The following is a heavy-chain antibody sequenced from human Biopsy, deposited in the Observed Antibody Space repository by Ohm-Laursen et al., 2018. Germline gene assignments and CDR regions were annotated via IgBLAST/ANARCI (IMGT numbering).Heavy chain of an antibody. CDR1: GKTFSDYQ. Sequence: GTLSLTCAVFGKTFSDYQWSWIRQPPGKGLDWIGKINQAGTTNYNPSLKSRVSISADASKYEFSLRLTSVTAADTAVYLCGNEVHGRDYWGLGAQVTVSS. V-gene: IGHV4-34*08. D-gene: IGHD2-15*01. CDR3: GNEVHGRDY. J-gene: IGHJ4*02. CDR2: INQAGTT.